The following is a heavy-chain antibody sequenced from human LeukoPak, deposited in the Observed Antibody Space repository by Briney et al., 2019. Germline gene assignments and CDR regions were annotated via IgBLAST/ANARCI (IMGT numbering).Heavy chain of an antibody. CDR2: ISGSGGST. V-gene: IGHV3-23*01. CDR3: AKAWSYCSSTSCSAPGY. J-gene: IGHJ4*02. CDR1: GFTFSGYA. Sequence: GGSLRLSCAASGFTFSGYAMSWVRQAPGKGLEWVSAISGSGGSTYYADSVKGRFTISRDNSKNTLYLQMSSLRAEDTAVYYCAKAWSYCSSTSCSAPGYWGQGTLVTVSS. D-gene: IGHD2-2*01.